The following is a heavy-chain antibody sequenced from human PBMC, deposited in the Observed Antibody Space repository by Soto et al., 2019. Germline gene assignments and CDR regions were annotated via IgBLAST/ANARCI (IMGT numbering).Heavy chain of an antibody. V-gene: IGHV3-30*18. CDR2: ISYDGSNK. CDR1: GFTFSSYG. D-gene: IGHD1-1*01. Sequence: GGSLRLSCAASGFTFSSYGMHRVRQAPGKGLEWVAVISYDGSNKYYADSVKGRFTISRDNSKNTLYLQMNSLRAEDTAVYYCAKDNLRELDFFDYWGQGTLVTVSS. CDR3: AKDNLRELDFFDY. J-gene: IGHJ4*02.